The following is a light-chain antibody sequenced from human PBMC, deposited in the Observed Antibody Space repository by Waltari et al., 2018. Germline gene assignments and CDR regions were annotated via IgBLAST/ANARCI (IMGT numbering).Light chain of an antibody. J-gene: IGKJ3*01. CDR2: DAS. CDR1: QPITNY. Sequence: DIQMTQSPSSLSAYVGDRVTITCQASQPITNYLNWYQQKPGKAPKLLIYDASNLETGVPSRFSGSQSGTVFTFTISSLQPEDVATYYCQRYDNLPIFAFGPGTKVDVK. CDR3: QRYDNLPIFA. V-gene: IGKV1-33*01.